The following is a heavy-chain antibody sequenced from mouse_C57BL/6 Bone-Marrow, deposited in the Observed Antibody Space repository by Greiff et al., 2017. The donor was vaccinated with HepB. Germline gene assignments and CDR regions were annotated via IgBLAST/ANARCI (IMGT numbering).Heavy chain of an antibody. V-gene: IGHV1-19*01. Sequence: EVQLQQSGPVLVKPGASVKMSCKASGYTFTDSYLTWVKQSHGKSLEWIGVINPYNGGTSYNQKFKGKATLTVDKSSSTAYMELNSLTSEDSAVYYCARYGSSPYFDYWGQGTTLTVSS. CDR3: ARYGSSPYFDY. J-gene: IGHJ2*01. CDR1: GYTFTDSY. CDR2: INPYNGGT. D-gene: IGHD1-1*01.